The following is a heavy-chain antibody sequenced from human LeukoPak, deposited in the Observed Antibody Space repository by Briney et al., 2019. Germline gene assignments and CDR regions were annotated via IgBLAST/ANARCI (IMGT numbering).Heavy chain of an antibody. V-gene: IGHV3-23*01. CDR3: ALCRLPFYGMDV. D-gene: IGHD2-2*01. Sequence: AGGSLRLSCAASGFTFTSYAMSWVRQAPGKGLEWVSTISDSSDRTYYADSVKGRFTISRDNSKNTLYLQVNSLRAEDTAVYSCALCRLPFYGMDVWGQGTTVTVSS. CDR2: ISDSSDRT. J-gene: IGHJ6*02. CDR1: GFTFTSYA.